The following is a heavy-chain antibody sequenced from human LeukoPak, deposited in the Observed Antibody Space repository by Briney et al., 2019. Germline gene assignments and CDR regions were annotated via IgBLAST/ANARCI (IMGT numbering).Heavy chain of an antibody. CDR2: IKKDGSEK. J-gene: IGHJ4*02. CDR1: GFTFSRHW. Sequence: WGSLRLSCAASGFTFSRHWMSWVRQAPGKGLEWVANIKKDGSEKLYVDSVKGRFTISRDNDKNSLCLQMNSLRAEDTAVYYCARAVGATHFDYWGQGILVTVSS. D-gene: IGHD1-26*01. CDR3: ARAVGATHFDY. V-gene: IGHV3-7*04.